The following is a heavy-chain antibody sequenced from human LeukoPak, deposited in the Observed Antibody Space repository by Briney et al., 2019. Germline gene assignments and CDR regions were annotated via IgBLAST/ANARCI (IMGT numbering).Heavy chain of an antibody. Sequence: SETLSLTCTVSGGSISSYYWSWIRQPPGKGLEWIGYIYYSGSTNYNPSLKSRVTISVDTSKNQFSLKLTSVTAADTAVYYCARQTPYYYGSGSYRFDYWGQGTLVTVSS. CDR1: GGSISSYY. CDR2: IYYSGST. CDR3: ARQTPYYYGSGSYRFDY. V-gene: IGHV4-59*08. J-gene: IGHJ4*02. D-gene: IGHD3-10*01.